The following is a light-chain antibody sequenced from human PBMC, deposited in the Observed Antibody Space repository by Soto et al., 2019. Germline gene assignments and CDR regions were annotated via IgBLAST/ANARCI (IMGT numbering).Light chain of an antibody. CDR2: GAS. Sequence: VVMTQSLATLSVSPGERATLSCRASQSVSSNLAWYQQKPGQAPRLLIYGASTRATGIPARFSGSGSGTEFTLTISSLQSEDFAVYYCQQYNNWPPGTFGQGTKVEI. CDR3: QQYNNWPPGT. J-gene: IGKJ1*01. V-gene: IGKV3-15*01. CDR1: QSVSSN.